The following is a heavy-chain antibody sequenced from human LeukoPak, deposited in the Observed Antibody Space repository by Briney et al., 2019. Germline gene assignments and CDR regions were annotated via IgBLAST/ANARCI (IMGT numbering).Heavy chain of an antibody. CDR3: ARGSGARIGFDP. CDR1: GGSISNSAYY. Sequence: PSETLSLTCTVSGGSISNSAYYWGWIRQPPGKGLEWIESIFDSGSTYYNPSLKSRVTISVDTSKNHFYLNLNSVLAADTAVYYCARGSGARIGFDPWGQGTLVSVSS. D-gene: IGHD1-26*01. CDR2: IFDSGST. V-gene: IGHV4-39*02. J-gene: IGHJ5*02.